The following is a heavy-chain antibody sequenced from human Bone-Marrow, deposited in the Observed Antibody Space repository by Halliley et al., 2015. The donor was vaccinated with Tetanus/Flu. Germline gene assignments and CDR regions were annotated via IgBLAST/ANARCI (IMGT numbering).Heavy chain of an antibody. V-gene: IGHV4-30-2*01. CDR3: ARGGAVTMSPGAMDV. D-gene: IGHD4-17*01. J-gene: IGHJ6*02. Sequence: WVRRPPGKGLGWIGYFYYSGAPYYTPSLQSRITISADRSKNQFSLKVNSVTAADTAVYFCARGGAVTMSPGAMDVWDQGP. CDR2: FYYSGAP.